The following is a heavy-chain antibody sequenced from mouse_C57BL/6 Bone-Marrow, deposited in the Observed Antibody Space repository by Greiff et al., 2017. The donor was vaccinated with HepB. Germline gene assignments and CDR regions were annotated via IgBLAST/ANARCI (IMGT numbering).Heavy chain of an antibody. J-gene: IGHJ3*01. V-gene: IGHV1-15*01. D-gene: IGHD1-1*01. CDR2: IDPETGGT. Sequence: VQLQQSGAELVRPGASVTLSCKASGYTFTDYEMHWVKQTPVHGLEWIGAIDPETGGTAYNQKFKGKAILTADKSSSTAYMELRSLTSEDSAVYYCTTVRSFAYWGQGTLVTVSA. CDR3: TTVRSFAY. CDR1: GYTFTDYE.